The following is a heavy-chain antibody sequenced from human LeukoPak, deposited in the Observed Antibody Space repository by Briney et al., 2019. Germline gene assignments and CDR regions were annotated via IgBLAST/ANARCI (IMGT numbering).Heavy chain of an antibody. V-gene: IGHV1-18*01. CDR3: ARDPSNTSGWYIYFDY. CDR1: GYTFTRYG. D-gene: IGHD6-19*01. CDR2: ISAYNGDT. J-gene: IGHJ4*02. Sequence: ASVKVSCKASGYTFTRYGITWVRQAPGQGLEWMGWISAYNGDTKYAQKLQGRVTMTTDTSTSTAYMELRSLRSDDTAVYYCARDPSNTSGWYIYFDYWGQGTLVTVSS.